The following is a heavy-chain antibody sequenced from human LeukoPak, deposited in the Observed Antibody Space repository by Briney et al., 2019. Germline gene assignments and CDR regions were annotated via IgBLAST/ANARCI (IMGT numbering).Heavy chain of an antibody. J-gene: IGHJ3*01. CDR3: AKDRNKISFDF. CDR1: GFTFSNHG. Sequence: GGSLRLSCAGSGFTFSNHGMNWVRQAPGEGLQWVSGISNYGDTYYVGSVKGRFTISRDNSKNTVYLQMNSLRVEDTALYYCAKDRNKISFDFWGQGTMVTVSS. CDR2: ISNYGDT. D-gene: IGHD1/OR15-1a*01. V-gene: IGHV3-23*01.